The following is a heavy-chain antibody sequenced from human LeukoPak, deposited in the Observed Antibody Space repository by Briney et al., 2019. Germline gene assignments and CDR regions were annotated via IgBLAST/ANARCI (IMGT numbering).Heavy chain of an antibody. D-gene: IGHD1-26*01. CDR1: GFTVSSNY. Sequence: GGSLRLSCAASGFTVSSNYMSWVRQAPGKGLEWVSVIYSGGSTYYTDSVKGRFTISRHNSQNTLFLHMNSLRAEDTAVYYCARVGGLDAFDIWGQGTMVTVSS. CDR2: IYSGGST. V-gene: IGHV3-53*04. J-gene: IGHJ3*02. CDR3: ARVGGLDAFDI.